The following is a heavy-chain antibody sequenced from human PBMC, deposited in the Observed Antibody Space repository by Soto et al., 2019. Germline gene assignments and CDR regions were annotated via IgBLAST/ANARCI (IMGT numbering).Heavy chain of an antibody. CDR1: GGSISSGDDY. CDR3: ARTHRVVVIVATPYWFDP. CDR2: IYYTGST. J-gene: IGHJ5*02. Sequence: QVQLQESGPGLVKPSQTLSLTCTVSGGSISSGDDYWSWIRQPPGKGLEWIGHIYYTGSTYYNPCLKSRVTISEDTSKNQFSLRLSAVTAADTAVYYCARTHRVVVIVATPYWFDPWGQGTLVTVSA. D-gene: IGHD2-15*01. V-gene: IGHV4-30-4*01.